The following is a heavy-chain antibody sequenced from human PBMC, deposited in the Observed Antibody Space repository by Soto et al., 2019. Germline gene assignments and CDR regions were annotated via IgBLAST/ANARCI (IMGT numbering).Heavy chain of an antibody. Sequence: PSETLSLTCTVSGGSISSYYWSWIRQPAGKGLEWIGRIYTSGSTNYNPSLKSRVTMSVDTSKNQFSLKLSSVTAADTAVYYCARVVYSNYWTPNWFDPWGQGTLATVSS. D-gene: IGHD4-4*01. J-gene: IGHJ5*02. CDR3: ARVVYSNYWTPNWFDP. CDR1: GGSISSYY. V-gene: IGHV4-4*07. CDR2: IYTSGST.